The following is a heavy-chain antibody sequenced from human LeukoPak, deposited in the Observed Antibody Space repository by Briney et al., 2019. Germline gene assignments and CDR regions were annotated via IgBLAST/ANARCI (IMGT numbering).Heavy chain of an antibody. D-gene: IGHD3-10*01. Sequence: PGGSLRLSCTASGFTFGDYAMNWVRQAPGKGLEWVGYIRSKAYGGTTEYAASAKGRFTISRDDSKSIAYLQMNSLKTEDTAVYYCTRVNSKAGSYEVDYWGQGTLVTVSS. J-gene: IGHJ4*02. V-gene: IGHV3-49*04. CDR3: TRVNSKAGSYEVDY. CDR2: IRSKAYGGTT. CDR1: GFTFGDYA.